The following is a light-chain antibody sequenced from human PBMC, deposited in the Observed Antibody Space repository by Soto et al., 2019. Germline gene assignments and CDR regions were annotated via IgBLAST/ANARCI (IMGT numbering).Light chain of an antibody. V-gene: IGLV2-23*01. J-gene: IGLJ1*01. Sequence: QSALTQPASVSGSPGQSITISCTGTSSDVVNDLLVSWYQQQPGKAPKLMIYEGTKRPAGVSDRFSGSKSGNTASLTISGLQAEDEADYYCCSFSGTSTLYVFGSGTKVTVL. CDR3: CSFSGTSTLYV. CDR1: SSDVVNDLL. CDR2: EGT.